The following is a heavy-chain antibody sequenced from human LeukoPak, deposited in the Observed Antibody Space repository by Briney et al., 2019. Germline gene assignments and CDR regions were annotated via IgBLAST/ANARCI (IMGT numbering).Heavy chain of an antibody. D-gene: IGHD1-26*01. J-gene: IGHJ3*02. CDR2: GDYSGGT. CDR3: AKPLDSGSPKAFDI. CDR1: GDSFSSVTDY. Sequence: PSETLSLTCTVSGDSFSSVTDYWAWIRQPPGKGLEWIASGDYSGGTYYNPSPESRVAISADMSKNQFSLKLTSVTGADTAVYYCAKPLDSGSPKAFDIWGQGTMVTVSS. V-gene: IGHV4-39*07.